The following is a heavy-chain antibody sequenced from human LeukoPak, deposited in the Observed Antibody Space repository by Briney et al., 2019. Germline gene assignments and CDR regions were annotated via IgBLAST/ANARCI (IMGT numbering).Heavy chain of an antibody. CDR1: GGSISSSGYY. CDR3: ARLGYSGSYYERAFDI. V-gene: IGHV4-39*01. D-gene: IGHD1-26*01. CDR2: MYYSGST. Sequence: PSETLSLTCTVSGGSISSSGYYWGWIRQPPGKGLEWIGSMYYSGSTYSNPSLMSRVTISVDTSKNEFSLKLSSVTAADTAVYYCARLGYSGSYYERAFDIWGQGTMVTVSS. J-gene: IGHJ3*02.